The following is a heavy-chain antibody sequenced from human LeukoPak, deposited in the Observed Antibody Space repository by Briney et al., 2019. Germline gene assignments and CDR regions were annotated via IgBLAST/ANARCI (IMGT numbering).Heavy chain of an antibody. D-gene: IGHD4-17*01. CDR2: ISSSGGYI. CDR3: ARLRDTVTSASDY. CDR1: GFSIKTYS. Sequence: GGSLRLSCAASGFSIKTYSMTWVRQAPGKGLEWVSTISSSGGYIYYADSVKGRFTISRDTTKNSLYLQMNSLRVEDTAVYNCARLRDTVTSASDYWGQGTLVTVSS. J-gene: IGHJ4*02. V-gene: IGHV3-21*01.